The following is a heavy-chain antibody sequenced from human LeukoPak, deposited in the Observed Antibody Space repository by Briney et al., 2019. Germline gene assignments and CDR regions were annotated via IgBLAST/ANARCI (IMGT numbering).Heavy chain of an antibody. D-gene: IGHD4-4*01. CDR3: AKVRLTKSVNDY. J-gene: IGHJ4*02. CDR1: GFTFSNYA. CDR2: IRGSGAST. Sequence: GGSLRLSCAVSGFTFSNYAMSWVRQAPGKGLEWVSTIRGSGASTSYADSVKGQFTISRDNSKNTLYLQMNSLRAEDTALYYCAKVRLTKSVNDYWGQGTLVTVSS. V-gene: IGHV3-23*01.